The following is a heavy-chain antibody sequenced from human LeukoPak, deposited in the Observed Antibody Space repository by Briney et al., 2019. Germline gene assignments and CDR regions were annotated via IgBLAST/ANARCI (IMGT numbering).Heavy chain of an antibody. V-gene: IGHV4-61*01. CDR2: IYYSGST. J-gene: IGHJ4*02. D-gene: IGHD3-10*01. Sequence: SETLSLTCTVSGGSVSSGSYYWSWIRQPPGKGLEWLGYIYYSGSTNYNPSLKSRVTISVDTSKNQFSLKLSSVTAADTAVYYCARTVTGYYYGSGSYRFDYWGQGTLVTVSS. CDR1: GGSVSSGSYY. CDR3: ARTVTGYYYGSGSYRFDY.